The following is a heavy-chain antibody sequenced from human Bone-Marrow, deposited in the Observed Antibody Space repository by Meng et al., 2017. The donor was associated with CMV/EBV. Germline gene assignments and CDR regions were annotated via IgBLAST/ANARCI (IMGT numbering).Heavy chain of an antibody. CDR2: ISYDGSKQ. Sequence: GESLKIACAASGFTFSSYAMSWVRQAPGKGLEWVALISYDGSKQYYADSVKGRFTISRDDSQNTLYLQMNSLGAEDTARYYCARTTNYVPTYLDYWGQGTLVTVSS. D-gene: IGHD3-10*02. CDR1: GFTFSSYA. V-gene: IGHV3-30*04. J-gene: IGHJ4*02. CDR3: ARTTNYVPTYLDY.